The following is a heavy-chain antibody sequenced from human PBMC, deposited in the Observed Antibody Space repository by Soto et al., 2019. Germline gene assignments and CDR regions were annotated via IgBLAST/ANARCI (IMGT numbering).Heavy chain of an antibody. Sequence: QVQLVESGGAVVQPGKSLRLSCAASGFTFSSYGMYWVRQAPGKGLEWVAAIAYDGSNKYHADSVKGRFTISRDNSMNTLYLQMNSLRVEDTAVYYCAKDIVRYTYGACDYWGQGALVTVSS. J-gene: IGHJ4*02. CDR3: AKDIVRYTYGACDY. CDR1: GFTFSSYG. CDR2: IAYDGSNK. D-gene: IGHD5-18*01. V-gene: IGHV3-30*18.